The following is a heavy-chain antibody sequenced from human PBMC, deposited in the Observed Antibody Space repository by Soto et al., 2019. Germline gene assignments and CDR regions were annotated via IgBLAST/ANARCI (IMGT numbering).Heavy chain of an antibody. CDR1: GDSFGSYA. J-gene: IGHJ4*02. CDR2: IVPVFGTG. Sequence: QVQLVQSGAAVKKPGSSVKVSCKSSGDSFGSYAFSWLRQAPGQGLAWMGGIVPVFGTGNSVEKFRDRITITAEDSTSPVYMELRSLRSDDTAVYYCARGGRIAATTLDHWGQGTLVTVSS. D-gene: IGHD6-13*01. CDR3: ARGGRIAATTLDH. V-gene: IGHV1-69*01.